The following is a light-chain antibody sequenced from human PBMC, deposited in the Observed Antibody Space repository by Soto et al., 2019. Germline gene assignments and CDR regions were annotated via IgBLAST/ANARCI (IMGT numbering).Light chain of an antibody. Sequence: EIVLTQSPATLSLSPGERGTLPCRASQSVSNNYLAWYQQKPGQAPRLLIYGASNRATGIPDRFSGSGSGTDFTLTISRLEPEDFAVYYCQQYGSSGTFGQGTKVDIK. CDR3: QQYGSSGT. V-gene: IGKV3-20*01. J-gene: IGKJ1*01. CDR1: QSVSNNY. CDR2: GAS.